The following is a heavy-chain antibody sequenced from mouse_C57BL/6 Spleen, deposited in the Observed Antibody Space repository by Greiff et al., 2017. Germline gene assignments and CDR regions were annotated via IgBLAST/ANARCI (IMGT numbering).Heavy chain of an antibody. V-gene: IGHV5-4*01. CDR3: ARCDGYYYFDY. J-gene: IGHJ2*01. D-gene: IGHD2-3*01. Sequence: EVQLVESGGGLVKPGGSLKLSCAASGFTFSSYAMSWVSQTPEKRLEWVATISDGGSYTYYPDNVKGRFTISRDNAKNNLYLQMSHLKSEDTAMYYCARCDGYYYFDYWGQGTTLTVSS. CDR1: GFTFSSYA. CDR2: ISDGGSYT.